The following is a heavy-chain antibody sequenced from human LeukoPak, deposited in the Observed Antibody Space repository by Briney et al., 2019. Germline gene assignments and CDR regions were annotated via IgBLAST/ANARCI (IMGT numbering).Heavy chain of an antibody. Sequence: SETLSLTCTVSGGSISSYYWSWIRQPAEKGLEWIGRIYTSGSTNYNPSLKSRVTMSVDTSKNQFSLKLSSVTAADTAVYYCARDSDSSSWYSLDYWGQGTLVTVSS. D-gene: IGHD6-13*01. V-gene: IGHV4-4*07. CDR3: ARDSDSSSWYSLDY. J-gene: IGHJ4*02. CDR2: IYTSGST. CDR1: GGSISSYY.